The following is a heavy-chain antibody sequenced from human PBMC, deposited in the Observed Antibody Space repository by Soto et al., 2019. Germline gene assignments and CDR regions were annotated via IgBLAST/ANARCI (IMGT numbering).Heavy chain of an antibody. CDR2: IYYSGST. Sequence: QVQLQESGPGLVKPSQTLSLTCTVSGGSISSGGYYWSWIRQHPGKGLEWIGYIYYSGSTYYNPSLKCRVTISVDTSKTQFPLELSSVTAADTAVYYCARSGLGYYGSGVPQDWGQGTLVTVSS. CDR1: GGSISSGGYY. D-gene: IGHD3-10*01. V-gene: IGHV4-31*03. J-gene: IGHJ4*02. CDR3: ARSGLGYYGSGVPQD.